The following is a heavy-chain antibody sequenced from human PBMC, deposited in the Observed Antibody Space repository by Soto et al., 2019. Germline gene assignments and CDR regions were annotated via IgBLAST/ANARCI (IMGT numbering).Heavy chain of an antibody. D-gene: IGHD6-19*01. CDR2: IYYSGST. CDR1: GGAINSSSYF. V-gene: IGHV4-39*01. Sequence: SETLSLTCSVSGGAINSSSYFFCGVRQPPWKGLEWIGSIYYSGSTYYNPSLRSRVTISVDTSKNQFSLKLSSVTAADTAVFYCARHYSSGSRNWFDPWGQGTLVTVSS. CDR3: ARHYSSGSRNWFDP. J-gene: IGHJ5*02.